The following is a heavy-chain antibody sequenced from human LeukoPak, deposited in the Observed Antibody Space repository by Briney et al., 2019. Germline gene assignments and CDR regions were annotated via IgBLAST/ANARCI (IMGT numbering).Heavy chain of an antibody. CDR2: IKQDGSEK. J-gene: IGHJ4*02. Sequence: GGSLRLSCAASGFTFSSYAMHWVRQAPGKGLEWVTNIKQDGSEKYYVDSVKGRFTISRDNAKNSLYLQMNSLRAEDTAVYYCARDRGSTMVRGANFDYWGQGTLVTVSS. CDR3: ARDRGSTMVRGANFDY. D-gene: IGHD3-10*01. V-gene: IGHV3-7*01. CDR1: GFTFSSYA.